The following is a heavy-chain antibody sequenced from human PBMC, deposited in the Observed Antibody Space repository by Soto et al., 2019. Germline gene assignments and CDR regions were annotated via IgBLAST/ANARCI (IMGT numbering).Heavy chain of an antibody. J-gene: IGHJ6*02. D-gene: IGHD6-13*01. V-gene: IGHV4-34*01. CDR1: GGSFSGYY. CDR3: ARGGFISTIAAAGGGYGMDV. CDR2: INHSGST. Sequence: SETLSLTCAVYGGSFSGYYWSWIRQPPGKGLEWIGEINHSGSTNYNPSLKSRVTISVDTSKNQFSLKLSSVTAADTAVYYCARGGFISTIAAAGGGYGMDVWGQGTTVTVSS.